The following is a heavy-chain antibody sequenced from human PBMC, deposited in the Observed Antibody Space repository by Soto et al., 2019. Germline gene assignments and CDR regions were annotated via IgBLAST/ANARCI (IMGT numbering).Heavy chain of an antibody. CDR3: ARLTRSPGLSDTIFGVVIYGPAEYFQH. CDR1: GGSFSGYY. D-gene: IGHD3-3*01. Sequence: SETLSLTCAVYGGSFSGYYWSWIRQPPGKGLEWIGEINHSGSTNYNPSLKNRVTISVDTSKNQFSLKLSSVTAADTAVYYCARLTRSPGLSDTIFGVVIYGPAEYFQHWGQGTLVTVSS. J-gene: IGHJ1*01. CDR2: INHSGST. V-gene: IGHV4-34*01.